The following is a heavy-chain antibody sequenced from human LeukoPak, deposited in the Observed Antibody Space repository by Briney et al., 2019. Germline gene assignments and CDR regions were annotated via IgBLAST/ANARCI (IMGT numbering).Heavy chain of an antibody. CDR3: AKDYSSSSDYFDF. CDR1: GVTFSTYG. CDR2: ISYDGSNK. Sequence: GGSLRLSCAVSGVTFSTYGMHWVRQAPGKGLEWVAFISYDGSNKYYADSVKGRFTISSDNSKNTLYLEMNSLRPEDTALYCCAKDYSSSSDYFDFWGQGTLVTVSS. J-gene: IGHJ4*02. V-gene: IGHV3-30*18. D-gene: IGHD6-13*01.